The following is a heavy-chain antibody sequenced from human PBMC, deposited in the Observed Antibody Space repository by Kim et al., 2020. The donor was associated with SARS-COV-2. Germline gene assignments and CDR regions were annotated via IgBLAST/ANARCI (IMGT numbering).Heavy chain of an antibody. CDR2: ST. Sequence: STNYADSIQGRFTISRDNSKNMLYLQLRSLTAEDTAVYYCVRGAVGYFDYWGQGTLVIVSS. J-gene: IGHJ4*02. CDR3: VRGAVGYFDY. D-gene: IGHD3-16*01. V-gene: IGHV3-64D*09.